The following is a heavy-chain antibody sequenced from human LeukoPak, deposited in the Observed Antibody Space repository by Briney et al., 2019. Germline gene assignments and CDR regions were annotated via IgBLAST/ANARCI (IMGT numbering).Heavy chain of an antibody. V-gene: IGHV3-48*03. CDR1: GFTFSKFG. Sequence: GGSLRVSCATTGFTFSKFGMNWVRQAPGKGLEWISYISTTGYIKYYADSVRGRFTISRDNADNSLSLEMHSLRAEDTAIYYCAREKSNDEVGTFDDWGQGTLVTVSP. J-gene: IGHJ4*02. CDR2: ISTTGYIK. D-gene: IGHD1-26*01. CDR3: AREKSNDEVGTFDD.